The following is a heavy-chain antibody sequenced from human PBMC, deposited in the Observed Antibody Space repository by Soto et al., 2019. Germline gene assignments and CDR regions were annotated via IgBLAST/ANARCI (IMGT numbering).Heavy chain of an antibody. Sequence: VCREACSRTSTSYCNNWVRQAPGQGLEWMGWISAYNGNTNYAQKLQGRVTMTTDTSTSTAYMELRSVRSDDTAVYYCSLDQSDDWFDPWGQGTLVTVSS. CDR2: ISAYNGNT. CDR1: SRTSTSYC. CDR3: SLDQSDDWFDP. V-gene: IGHV1-18*01. J-gene: IGHJ5*02.